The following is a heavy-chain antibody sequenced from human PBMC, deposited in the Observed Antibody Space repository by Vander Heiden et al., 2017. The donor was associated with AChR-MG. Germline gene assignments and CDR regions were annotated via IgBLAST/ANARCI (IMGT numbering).Heavy chain of an antibody. V-gene: IGHV4-61*01. CDR1: SGSVSSGLYS. Sequence: QVQLQESGPGLVKPSETLALTCNVSSGSVSSGLYSWSWIRQPPGKGLEWIGYLHYSGSTNFNPSLKSRVTISVDTSKNQFSLKLSSVTAADTAVYYCARVSLQNCFDPWGQGTLVTVSS. J-gene: IGHJ5*02. CDR2: LHYSGST. CDR3: ARVSLQNCFDP.